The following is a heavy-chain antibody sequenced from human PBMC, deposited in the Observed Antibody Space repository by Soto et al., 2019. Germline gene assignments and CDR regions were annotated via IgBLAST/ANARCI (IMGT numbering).Heavy chain of an antibody. Sequence: PSETLSLTCAVYGGSFSGYYWTWIRQPPGTGLEWIGEINHSGSTNYNPSLTSRVTISVDTSKNQFSLKLTSVTAADTAVYYCARDKITGLFDYWGQGTLVTSPQ. D-gene: IGHD2-8*02. CDR2: INHSGST. CDR3: ARDKITGLFDY. CDR1: GGSFSGYY. V-gene: IGHV4-34*01. J-gene: IGHJ4*02.